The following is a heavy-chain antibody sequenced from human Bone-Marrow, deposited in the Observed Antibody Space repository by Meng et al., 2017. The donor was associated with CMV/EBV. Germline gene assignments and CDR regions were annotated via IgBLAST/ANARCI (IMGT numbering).Heavy chain of an antibody. J-gene: IGHJ4*02. V-gene: IGHV3-30*02. CDR2: IRYDGSNK. D-gene: IGHD3-22*01. CDR1: GFTFSNYG. CDR3: AKNGGGGDSIFFDY. Sequence: GGSLRLSCAASGFTFSNYGMHWVRKAPGKGLEWVAFIRYDGSNKYYSDSVKGRFTISRDNSKITLYMQMISLRVEDTAVYYCAKNGGGGDSIFFDYWGQGTLVTVSS.